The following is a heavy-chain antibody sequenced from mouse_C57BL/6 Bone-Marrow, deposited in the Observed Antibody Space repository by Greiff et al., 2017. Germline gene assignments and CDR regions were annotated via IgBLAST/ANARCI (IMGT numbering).Heavy chain of an antibody. CDR2: IDPSDSYT. Sequence: QVQLQQPGAELVMPGASVKLSCKASGYTFTSYWMHWVKQRPGQGLEWIGEIDPSDSYTNYNQKFKGKSTLTVDKSSSTAYMQLSSLTSEDSAVYYCARDGSSYDWFAYWGQGTLVTVS. V-gene: IGHV1-69*01. J-gene: IGHJ3*01. D-gene: IGHD1-1*01. CDR3: ARDGSSYDWFAY. CDR1: GYTFTSYW.